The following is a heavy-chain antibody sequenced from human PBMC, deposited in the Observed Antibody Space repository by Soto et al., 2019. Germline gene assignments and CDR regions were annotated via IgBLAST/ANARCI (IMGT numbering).Heavy chain of an antibody. CDR3: VRNYHSCFDY. Sequence: SLTCTVSGRCINSYGYYWTWMGQPPGKGLEWIRSMYYSGDIYNNPSLKSRVTLSVDTSKDKFCLNLTYVTAADTAMYFCVRNYHSCFDYWCRVTLVTASS. V-gene: IGHV4-30-4*01. D-gene: IGHD1-7*01. CDR1: GRCINSYGYY. CDR2: MYYSGDI. J-gene: IGHJ4*01.